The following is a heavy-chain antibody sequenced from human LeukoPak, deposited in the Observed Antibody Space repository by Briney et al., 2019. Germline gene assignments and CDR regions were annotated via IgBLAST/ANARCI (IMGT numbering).Heavy chain of an antibody. J-gene: IGHJ4*02. V-gene: IGHV1-8*01. CDR3: ARVVGPQWLFHY. CDR1: AYTFTSYD. Sequence: ASVKVSCKASAYTFTSYDIKWVRQATGQGLEWMGWMNPNSGNTGYAQKFQGRVTMTRNTSISTAYMELSSLRSEDTAVYYCARVVGPQWLFHYWGQGTLVTVSS. D-gene: IGHD2-15*01. CDR2: MNPNSGNT.